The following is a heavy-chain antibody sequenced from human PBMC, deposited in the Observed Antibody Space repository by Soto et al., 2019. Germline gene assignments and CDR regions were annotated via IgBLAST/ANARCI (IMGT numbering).Heavy chain of an antibody. D-gene: IGHD2-21*01. CDR3: AHTPFFGDKLDF. V-gene: IGHV2-5*02. J-gene: IGHJ4*02. CDR1: GFSLTSGGVG. Sequence: QITLKESGPTLVKPTQTLTLTCTFSGFSLTSGGVGVAWIRQPPGKALEWLAVIYWDDDKRYSPSLKSRLTVTKDTSKNHVVLTMTNLAPVDTATYYCAHTPFFGDKLDFWGQGILVSVSS. CDR2: IYWDDDK.